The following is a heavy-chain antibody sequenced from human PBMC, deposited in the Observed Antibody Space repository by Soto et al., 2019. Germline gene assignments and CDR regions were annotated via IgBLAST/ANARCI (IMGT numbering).Heavy chain of an antibody. CDR2: ISTSGSTI. CDR3: ARARHDTGSILDY. V-gene: IGHV3-48*03. Sequence: PGGSLRLSCAASEFTFSSYEMNWVRQAPGKGLEWVSYISTSGSTIYYADSVKGRFTISRDNAKNSLYLQMNSLRAEDTAVYYCARARHDTGSILDYWGQGTLVTVSS. CDR1: EFTFSSYE. J-gene: IGHJ4*02. D-gene: IGHD3-9*01.